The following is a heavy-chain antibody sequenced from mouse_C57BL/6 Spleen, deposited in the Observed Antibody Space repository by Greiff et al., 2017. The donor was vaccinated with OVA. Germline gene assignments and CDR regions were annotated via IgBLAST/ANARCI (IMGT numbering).Heavy chain of an antibody. D-gene: IGHD1-1*01. J-gene: IGHJ3*01. V-gene: IGHV1-9*01. Sequence: LEESGAELMKPGASVKLSCKATGYTFTGYWIEWVKQRPGHGLEWIGEILPGSGSTNYNEKFKGKATFTADTSSNTAYMQLSSLTTEDSAIYYCARPRITTVVEGFAYWGQGTLVTVSA. CDR3: ARPRITTVVEGFAY. CDR1: GYTFTGYW. CDR2: ILPGSGST.